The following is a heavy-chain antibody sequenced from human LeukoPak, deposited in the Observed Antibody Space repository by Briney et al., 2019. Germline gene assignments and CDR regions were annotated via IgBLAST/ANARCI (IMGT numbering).Heavy chain of an antibody. J-gene: IGHJ4*02. Sequence: SETLSLTCTFSICSISIYELRRTRHSSVKGLESYGYSYYSGSTNYTPPLKSRVAISVDTSEHLFALKQSAVTVADTAVYYCARGTENYYVPAHFEYWGQGTRVTVSS. CDR3: ARGTENYYVPAHFEY. CDR2: SYYSGST. D-gene: IGHD3-10*02. CDR1: ICSISIYE. V-gene: IGHV4-59*01.